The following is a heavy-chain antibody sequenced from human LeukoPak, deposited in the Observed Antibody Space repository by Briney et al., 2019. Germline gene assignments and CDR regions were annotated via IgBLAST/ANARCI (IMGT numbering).Heavy chain of an antibody. CDR3: ANAYYDILTGYCPFDY. CDR2: IKSKTDNGTI. D-gene: IGHD3-9*01. Sequence: SGGSLRLSCAPSGFTSNNAWMSGVRQAPGKGLEWVGRIKSKTDNGTIDYAAPVKGRFTISRDDSQNKLYLQMHSLRAEDTAVYYCANAYYDILTGYCPFDYWGQGTLVPVSS. V-gene: IGHV3-15*01. CDR1: GFTSNNAW. J-gene: IGHJ4*02.